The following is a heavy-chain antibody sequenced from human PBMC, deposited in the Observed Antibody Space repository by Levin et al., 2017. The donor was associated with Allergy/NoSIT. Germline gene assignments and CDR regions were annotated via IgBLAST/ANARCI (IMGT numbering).Heavy chain of an antibody. CDR3: AIDIGNSSGRNGMDV. D-gene: IGHD6-19*01. CDR1: GFTFSNYA. Sequence: GGSLRLSCAASGFTFSNYAMHWVRQAPGKGLEWVAVISYDGSNEYYADSVKGRFTISRDNSKNTLYLQMNSLRAEDTAVYYCAIDIGNSSGRNGMDVWGQGTTVTDSS. V-gene: IGHV3-30*04. J-gene: IGHJ6*02. CDR2: ISYDGSNE.